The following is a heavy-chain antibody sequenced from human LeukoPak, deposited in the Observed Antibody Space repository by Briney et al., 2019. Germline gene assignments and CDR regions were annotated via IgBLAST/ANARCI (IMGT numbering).Heavy chain of an antibody. V-gene: IGHV4-59*08. D-gene: IGHD3-10*01. CDR3: ARHVYGSGAGPFDC. J-gene: IGHJ4*02. Sequence: PSETLSLTCTVSGGSISGYDWSWVRQPPGKGLQWIGYIYYSGSTNYNPSLKSRVTMSADTSRNHFSLKLTSVTAADTAVYYCARHVYGSGAGPFDCWGQGTLVTVSS. CDR2: IYYSGST. CDR1: GGSISGYD.